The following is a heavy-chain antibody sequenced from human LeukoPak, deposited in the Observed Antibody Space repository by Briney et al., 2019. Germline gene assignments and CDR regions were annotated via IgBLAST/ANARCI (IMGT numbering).Heavy chain of an antibody. V-gene: IGHV3-20*04. CDR2: INWNGGST. Sequence: GGSLRLACAASGFTFRSYWMTWVRQAPGKGLEWVSGINWNGGSTGYADSVEGRFTISRDNAKNSQYLQMNSLRVEDTALYYCARAQTYGDSRLLLDYWGQGTLVTVSS. CDR3: ARAQTYGDSRLLLDY. D-gene: IGHD4-17*01. CDR1: GFTFRSYW. J-gene: IGHJ4*02.